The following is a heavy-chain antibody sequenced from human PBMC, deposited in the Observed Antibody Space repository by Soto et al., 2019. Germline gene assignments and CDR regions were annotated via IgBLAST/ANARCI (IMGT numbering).Heavy chain of an antibody. Sequence: PSETLSLTCTVSGGSISSGDYYWSWIRQPPGKGLEWIGYIYYSGSTYYNPSLKSRVTISVDTSKNQFSLKLSSVTAADTAVYYCARAPDYDFWSGYPTWFDPWGKGTLVTVSS. V-gene: IGHV4-30-4*01. D-gene: IGHD3-3*01. CDR1: GGSISSGDYY. CDR3: ARAPDYDFWSGYPTWFDP. J-gene: IGHJ5*02. CDR2: IYYSGST.